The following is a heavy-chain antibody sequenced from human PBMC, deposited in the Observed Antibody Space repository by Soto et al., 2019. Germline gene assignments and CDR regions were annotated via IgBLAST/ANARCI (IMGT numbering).Heavy chain of an antibody. CDR3: ARKPLAVGGLSYYGMDV. D-gene: IGHD6-19*01. Sequence: QVHLLQSGAEVKKPGASVKVSCKASGYNFTNYDVNWVRQAPGQGLEWMGWINSYSGNTDYAQQLQGRVSLTTDTATTTAYMELRSLRSDDTAVYYCARKPLAVGGLSYYGMDVWGQGNTVTVSS. J-gene: IGHJ6*02. CDR1: GYNFTNYD. V-gene: IGHV1-18*04. CDR2: INSYSGNT.